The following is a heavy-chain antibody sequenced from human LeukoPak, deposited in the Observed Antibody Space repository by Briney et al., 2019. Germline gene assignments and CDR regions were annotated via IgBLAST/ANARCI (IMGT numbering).Heavy chain of an antibody. CDR3: AKAAVVAATISYYYGMDV. D-gene: IGHD2-15*01. J-gene: IGHJ6*02. CDR2: ISGSGGST. CDR1: GFTFSTYW. V-gene: IGHV3-23*01. Sequence: GGSLRLSCAASGFTFSTYWMHWVRQAPGKGLEWVSAISGSGGSTYYADSVKGRFTISRDNSKNTLYLQMNSLRAEDTAVYYCAKAAVVAATISYYYGMDVWGQGTTVTVSS.